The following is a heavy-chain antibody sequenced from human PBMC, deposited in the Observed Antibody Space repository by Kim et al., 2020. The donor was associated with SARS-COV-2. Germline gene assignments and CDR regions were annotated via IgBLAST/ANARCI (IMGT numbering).Heavy chain of an antibody. J-gene: IGHJ4*02. CDR2: ISYDGSNK. CDR1: GFTFSSYA. V-gene: IGHV3-30*04. CDR3: ARDLVLGQMVRGAGFDY. Sequence: GGSLRLSCAASGFTFSSYAMHWVRQAPGKGLEWVAVISYDGSNKYYADSVKGRFTISRDNSKNTLYLQMNSLRAEDTAVYYCARDLVLGQMVRGAGFDYWGQGTLVTVSS. D-gene: IGHD3-10*01.